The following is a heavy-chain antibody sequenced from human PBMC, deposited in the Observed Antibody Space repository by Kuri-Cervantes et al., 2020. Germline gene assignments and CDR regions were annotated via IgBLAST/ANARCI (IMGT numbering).Heavy chain of an antibody. CDR3: ARGALRFLEWSSMDV. CDR2: ISAYNGNT. Sequence: ASVKVSCKASGGTFSSYTISWVRQAPGQGLEWMGWISAYNGNTNYAQKLQGRVTMTTDTSTSTAYMELRSLRSDDTAVYYCARGALRFLEWSSMDVWGQGTTVTVSS. V-gene: IGHV1-18*01. J-gene: IGHJ6*02. CDR1: GGTFSSYT. D-gene: IGHD3-3*01.